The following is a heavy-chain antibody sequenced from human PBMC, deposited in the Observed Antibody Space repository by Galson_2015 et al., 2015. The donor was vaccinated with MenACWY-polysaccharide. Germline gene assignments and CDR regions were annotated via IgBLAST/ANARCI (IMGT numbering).Heavy chain of an antibody. D-gene: IGHD5-24*01. CDR3: ARDGLQPRSPPGDY. V-gene: IGHV3-48*01. CDR2: ISSGSSTM. CDR1: GFSFNNYN. Sequence: SLRLSCAASGFSFNNYNMNWVRQAPGKGLEWVSYISSGSSTMYYVDSVKGRFTISRDNDKNSLYLQMKSLRVGDTAVYFCARDGLQPRSPPGDYWGQGTLVTVSS. J-gene: IGHJ4*02.